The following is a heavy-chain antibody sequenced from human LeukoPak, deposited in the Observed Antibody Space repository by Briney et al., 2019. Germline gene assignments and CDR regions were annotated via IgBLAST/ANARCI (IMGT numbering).Heavy chain of an antibody. Sequence: ASVKVSCKASGYTFTGYYMHWVRQAPGQGLEWMGWINPNSGGTNYAQKFQGRVTMTRDTSISTACMELSRLRSDDTAVYYCARADDSSGYWGSPAPYYFDYWGQGTLVTVSS. CDR3: ARADDSSGYWGSPAPYYFDY. J-gene: IGHJ4*02. CDR2: INPNSGGT. V-gene: IGHV1-2*02. D-gene: IGHD3-22*01. CDR1: GYTFTGYY.